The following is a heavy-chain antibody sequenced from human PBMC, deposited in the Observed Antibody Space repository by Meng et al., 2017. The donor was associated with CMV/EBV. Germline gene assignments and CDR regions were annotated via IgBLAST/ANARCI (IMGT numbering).Heavy chain of an antibody. CDR2: IKQDGSEK. D-gene: IGHD6-13*01. Sequence: GESLKISCAASGFTFSSYEMNWVRQAPGKGLEWVANIKQDGSEKYYVDSVKGRFTISRDNAKNSLYLDMNSLRAEDTAVYYCARGYNRLAASALDYWGQGVLVTVSS. V-gene: IGHV3-7*01. CDR1: GFTFSSYE. CDR3: ARGYNRLAASALDY. J-gene: IGHJ4*02.